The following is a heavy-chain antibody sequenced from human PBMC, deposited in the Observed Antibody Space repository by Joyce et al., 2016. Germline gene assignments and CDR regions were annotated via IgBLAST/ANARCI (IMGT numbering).Heavy chain of an antibody. CDR2: ISGNSYYI. CDR1: VSTFSSSS. V-gene: IGHV3-21*01. J-gene: IGHJ6*02. D-gene: IGHD3-16*01. CDR3: ARGGISYYYAMDV. Sequence: QLVESGGGGVKPGGSLRLSCEASVSTFSSSSMSWFRQAPGKGLEWGAAISGNSYYIFHAETVRGRFTVSRDNAKKTLYLQMNSLRAEDSAVFYCARGGISYYYAMDVWGQGTTVTVSS.